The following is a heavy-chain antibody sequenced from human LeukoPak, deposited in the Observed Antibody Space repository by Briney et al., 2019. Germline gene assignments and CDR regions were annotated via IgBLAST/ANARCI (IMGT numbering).Heavy chain of an antibody. J-gene: IGHJ4*02. Sequence: GGSLRLSCAASGFTFSSYWMSWVRQAPGKGLKWVAHIKQDGSEEYYVDPVKGRFTISRDNAKNSLYLQMNSLRAEDTAVYYCARHIRGSSSSCFDYWGQGTLVTVSS. D-gene: IGHD6-6*01. V-gene: IGHV3-7*05. CDR1: GFTFSSYW. CDR2: IKQDGSEE. CDR3: ARHIRGSSSSCFDY.